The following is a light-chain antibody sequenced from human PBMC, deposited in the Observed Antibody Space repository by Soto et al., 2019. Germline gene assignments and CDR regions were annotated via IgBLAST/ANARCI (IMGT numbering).Light chain of an antibody. CDR2: DAS. CDR3: QQRSNWPLEIT. V-gene: IGKV3-11*01. J-gene: IGKJ5*01. CDR1: QSVNSY. Sequence: EIVLTQSPATLSLSPGERATLSCRASQSVNSYLAWYQQKPGQPPRLLIYDASNRATGVPVRFSGSGSATDFTLTISSLEPEDHAVYYCQQRSNWPLEITFGQGTRLEIK.